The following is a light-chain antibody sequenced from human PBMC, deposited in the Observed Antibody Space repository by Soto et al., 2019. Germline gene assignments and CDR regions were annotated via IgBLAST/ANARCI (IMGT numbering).Light chain of an antibody. CDR1: QDIRGA. CDR3: QQFNSYPVT. J-gene: IGKJ5*01. V-gene: IGKV1-13*02. CDR2: DVS. Sequence: AIQVTQSPSSLSASVGDRVTITCLASQDIRGALAWYQQKPGKPAKLLIYDVSTLENGVPSRFSGDSSGTQFTLTISGLQPEDFGTYYCQQFNSYPVTFGHGTRLDIK.